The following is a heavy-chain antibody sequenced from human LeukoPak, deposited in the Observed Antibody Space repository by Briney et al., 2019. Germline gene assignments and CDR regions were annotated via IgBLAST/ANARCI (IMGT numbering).Heavy chain of an antibody. V-gene: IGHV3-23*01. J-gene: IGHJ6*02. D-gene: IGHD6-6*01. CDR1: GFTLSHYA. CDR3: ARPYSSSYRYGMDV. CDR2: IGGGGGST. Sequence: GGSLRLSCSMSGFTLSHYAMSWVRQAPGKGLEWVSTIGGGGGSTDYTDSVKGRFTISRDNSKNTLYLQMNSLRAEDTAVYYCARPYSSSYRYGMDVWGQGTTVIVSS.